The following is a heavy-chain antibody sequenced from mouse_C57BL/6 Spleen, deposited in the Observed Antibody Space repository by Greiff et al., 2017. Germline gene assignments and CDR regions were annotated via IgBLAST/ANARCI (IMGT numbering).Heavy chain of an antibody. CDR1: GYAFTNYL. CDR2: INPGSGGT. V-gene: IGHV1-54*01. D-gene: IGHD1-1*01. Sequence: VQLQESGAELVRPGTSVQVSCKASGYAFTNYLLEWVKQRPGQGLEWIGVINPGSGGTNYNEKFKGKATLTADKSSSTAYMQLSSLTSEDSAVYFCARRDYYGSSYAMDYWGQGTSVTVSS. J-gene: IGHJ4*01. CDR3: ARRDYYGSSYAMDY.